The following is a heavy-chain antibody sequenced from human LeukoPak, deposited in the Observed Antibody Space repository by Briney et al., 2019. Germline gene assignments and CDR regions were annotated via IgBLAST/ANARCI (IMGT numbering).Heavy chain of an antibody. V-gene: IGHV1-46*01. D-gene: IGHD1-7*01. CDR3: AREGLKLRFGYYYGMDV. CDR1: GYTFTSYY. CDR2: INPSGGIT. J-gene: IGHJ6*02. Sequence: ASVKVSCKASGYTFTSYYMHWVRQAPGQGLEWMGIINPSGGITSYAQKFQGRVTMTRDTSTSTVYMELSSLRSEDTAVYYCAREGLKLRFGYYYGMDVWGQGTTVTVSS.